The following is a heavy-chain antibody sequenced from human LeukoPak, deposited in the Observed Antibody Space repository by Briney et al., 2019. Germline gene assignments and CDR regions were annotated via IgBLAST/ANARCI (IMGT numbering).Heavy chain of an antibody. D-gene: IGHD6-19*01. Sequence: GGSLRLSCAASGFTFSSYAMSWVRQAPGKGLEWVSAISGSGGSTYYADSVKGRFTISRDNSKNTLYLQMNSLRAEDTAVYYCAKGESGLVGIAVAGKWLGGRFCCYWGQGTLVTVSS. CDR2: ISGSGGST. CDR3: AKGESGLVGIAVAGKWLGGRFCCY. V-gene: IGHV3-23*01. J-gene: IGHJ4*02. CDR1: GFTFSSYA.